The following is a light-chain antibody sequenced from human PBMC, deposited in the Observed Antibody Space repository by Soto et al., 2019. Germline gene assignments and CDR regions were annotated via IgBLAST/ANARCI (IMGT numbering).Light chain of an antibody. J-gene: IGLJ2*01. V-gene: IGLV1-44*01. CDR3: TACDDILNGYVV. CDR2: SNN. Sequence: QSVLTQPPSASGTPGQRVTISCSGSSSNIGSNTVNWYQQLPGTAPKLLIYSNNQRPSGVPDRFSGSKSGTSASLAISGLQSEDEADYYCTACDDILNGYVVFGGGTKLTVL. CDR1: SSNIGSNT.